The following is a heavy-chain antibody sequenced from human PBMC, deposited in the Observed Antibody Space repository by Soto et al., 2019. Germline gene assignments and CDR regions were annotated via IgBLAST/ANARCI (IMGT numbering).Heavy chain of an antibody. J-gene: IGHJ4*02. CDR1: GHTFTSYG. V-gene: IGHV1-18*04. D-gene: IGHD3-3*01. CDR3: ARDGITIFGVVNIDY. CDR2: ISAYNGNT. Sequence: GASVKVSCKASGHTFTSYGISWVRQAPGQGLEWMGWISAYNGNTNYAQKLQGRVTMTTDTSTSTAYMELRSLRSDDTAVYYCARDGITIFGVVNIDYWGQGTLVTVSS.